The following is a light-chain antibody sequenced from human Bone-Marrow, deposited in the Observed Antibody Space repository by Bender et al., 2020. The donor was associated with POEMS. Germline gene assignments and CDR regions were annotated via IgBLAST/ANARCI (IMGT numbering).Light chain of an antibody. CDR1: SSDLGSFNY. CDR2: DVN. V-gene: IGLV2-14*03. J-gene: IGLJ2*01. Sequence: QSALTQPASVSGSPGQSITLSCTGISSDLGSFNYVSWFQHHPGKAPKPLFYDVNNRPAGISQRFSASKSGNTASLTISRLQPEDEADYYCCSYAGQSAIVGGETRVTAL. CDR3: CSYAGQSAI.